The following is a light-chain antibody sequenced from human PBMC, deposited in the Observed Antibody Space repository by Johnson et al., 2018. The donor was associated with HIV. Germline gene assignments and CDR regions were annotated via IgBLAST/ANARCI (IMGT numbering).Light chain of an antibody. CDR2: DNN. V-gene: IGLV1-51*01. CDR3: GTWDSSLSAAV. J-gene: IGLJ1*01. Sequence: QSVLTQPPSVSAAPGQKVTISCSGSSSNIGNNYVSWYQQLPGTAPKLLIYDNNKRPSGIPDRFSGSKSGTSATLGITGLQTGDEADYYFGTWDSSLSAAVCGPGTTVTVL. CDR1: SSNIGNNY.